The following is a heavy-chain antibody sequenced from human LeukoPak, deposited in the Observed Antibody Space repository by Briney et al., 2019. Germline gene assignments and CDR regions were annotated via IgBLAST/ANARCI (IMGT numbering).Heavy chain of an antibody. Sequence: PSETPSLTCTVSGDSIRSSNWSWIRQPPGETLGWVGYIYYSGGANYYPSLMERRSMSVETNKNQLSLRLITRTAADTAVYYCARESGGQRSCQFDQWGQGTLVTVSS. CDR3: ARESGGQRSCQFDQ. V-gene: IGHV4-59*01. CDR1: GDSIRSSN. CDR2: IYYSGGA. J-gene: IGHJ4*02. D-gene: IGHD2-15*01.